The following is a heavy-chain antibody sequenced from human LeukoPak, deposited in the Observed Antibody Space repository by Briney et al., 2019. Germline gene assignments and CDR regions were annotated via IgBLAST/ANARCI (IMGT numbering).Heavy chain of an antibody. CDR2: ISGSGGST. V-gene: IGHV3-23*01. J-gene: IGHJ2*01. Sequence: PGGSLRLSCAASGFTFSSYAMSWVRQARGKGVEWVSAISGSGGSTYYADSVKGRFTISRDNSKNTLYLQMNSLRAEDTAVYYCAKPLTAAGKVDWYFDLWGRGTLVTVSS. CDR1: GFTFSSYA. D-gene: IGHD6-13*01. CDR3: AKPLTAAGKVDWYFDL.